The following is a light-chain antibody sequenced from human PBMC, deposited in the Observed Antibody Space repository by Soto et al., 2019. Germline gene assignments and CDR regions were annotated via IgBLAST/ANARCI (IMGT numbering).Light chain of an antibody. CDR2: KAS. V-gene: IGKV1-5*03. CDR1: QTISSW. CDR3: QHYNSYSEA. Sequence: DIQMTQSPSTLSAFVGDRVTITCRASQTISSWLAWYQQKPGKAPKLLIYKASTLKSGVPSRFSGSGSGTEFTLTISSLQPDDLATYYCQHYNSYSEALGQGTKVDIK. J-gene: IGKJ1*01.